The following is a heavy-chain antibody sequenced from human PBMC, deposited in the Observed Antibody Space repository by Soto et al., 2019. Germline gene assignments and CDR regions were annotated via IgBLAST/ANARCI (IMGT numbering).Heavy chain of an antibody. Sequence: QVQLVESGGGVVQPGRSLRLSCAASGFTFRSYAMHWVRQAPGKGLEWVAVISYDGSNKYYADSVKGRFTISRDNSKNTLYLQMNRLRAEDTAVYYCARACDYWGQGTLVTVSA. CDR3: ARACDY. V-gene: IGHV3-30-3*01. CDR1: GFTFRSYA. CDR2: ISYDGSNK. J-gene: IGHJ4*02.